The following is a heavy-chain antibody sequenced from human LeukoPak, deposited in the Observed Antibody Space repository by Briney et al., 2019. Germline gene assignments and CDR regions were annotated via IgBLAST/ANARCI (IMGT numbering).Heavy chain of an antibody. CDR2: ICAYNGNT. CDR3: ASDGSSWYSGFYGMDV. J-gene: IGHJ6*02. V-gene: IGHV1-18*01. Sequence: ASVKVSCKASGYTFTSYGISWVRQAPGQGLEWMGWICAYNGNTNYAQKLQGRVTMTTDTSTSTAYMELRSLRSDDTAVYYCASDGSSWYSGFYGMDVWGQGTTVTVSS. D-gene: IGHD6-13*01. CDR1: GYTFTSYG.